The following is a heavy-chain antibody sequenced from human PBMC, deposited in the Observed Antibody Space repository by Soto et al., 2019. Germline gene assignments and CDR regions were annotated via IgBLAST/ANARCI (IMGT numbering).Heavy chain of an antibody. CDR3: ARQVDFIPNYDFWSGSHPGGWFDP. CDR1: GGSISSSSYY. J-gene: IGHJ5*02. V-gene: IGHV4-39*01. CDR2: IYYSGST. Sequence: TPSETLSLTCTVSGGSISSSSYYWGWIRQPPGKGLEWIGSIYYSGSTYYNPSLKSRVTISVDTSKNQFSLKLSSVTAADTAVYYCARQVDFIPNYDFWSGSHPGGWFDPWGQGTLVTVSS. D-gene: IGHD3-3*01.